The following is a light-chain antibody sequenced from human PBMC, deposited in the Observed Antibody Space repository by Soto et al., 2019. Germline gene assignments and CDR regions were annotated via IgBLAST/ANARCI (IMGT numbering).Light chain of an antibody. J-gene: IGKJ1*01. V-gene: IGKV1-5*01. CDR1: QNINNW. CDR3: QRYNSASRT. Sequence: DIQMTQSPSTLSASVGDRVTITCRASQNINNWLAWYQQKPGKAPKFLIYDASILESGVPSRFSGSGSGTEFTLTISSLQPDDFATYFCQRYNSASRTFGQGTKMEIK. CDR2: DAS.